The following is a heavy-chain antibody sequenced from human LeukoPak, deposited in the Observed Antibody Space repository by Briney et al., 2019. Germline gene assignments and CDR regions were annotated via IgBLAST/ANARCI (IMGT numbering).Heavy chain of an antibody. CDR3: ARTCSSTSCYSTFDP. Sequence: PSQTLSLTCTVSGGSISSGGYYWSWIRQHPGKGLEWIGYIYYSGSTYYDPSLKSRVTISVDTSKNQFSLKLSSVTAADTAVYYCARTCSSTSCYSTFDPWGQGTLVTVSS. D-gene: IGHD2-2*01. CDR2: IYYSGST. V-gene: IGHV4-31*03. CDR1: GGSISSGGYY. J-gene: IGHJ5*02.